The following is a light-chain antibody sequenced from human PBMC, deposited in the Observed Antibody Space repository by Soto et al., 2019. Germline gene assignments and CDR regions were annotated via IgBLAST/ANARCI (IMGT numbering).Light chain of an antibody. J-gene: IGKJ4*01. CDR3: QQCNNWPDT. Sequence: EIVMTQSPATLSVSPGERATLSCRASQSIRTNLAWYQQRPGQAPRLLIYGASTRATGIPARFSGSGSGTEFTLTISSLQSEDFAVYFCQQCNNWPDTFGGGTKVDIK. V-gene: IGKV3-15*01. CDR1: QSIRTN. CDR2: GAS.